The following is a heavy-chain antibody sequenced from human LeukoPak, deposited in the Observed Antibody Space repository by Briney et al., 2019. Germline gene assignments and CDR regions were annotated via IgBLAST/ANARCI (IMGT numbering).Heavy chain of an antibody. V-gene: IGHV1-2*04. CDR1: GYTFTGNY. CDR3: ARDLSEQWPGAISSY. D-gene: IGHD6-19*01. Sequence: ASVKVSCKASGYTFTGNYMHWVRQAPGQWLEWMGRINPNSGGTNYAQKFQGWVTMTRDTSISTAYMELSRLRSDDTAVYYCARDLSEQWPGAISSYWGQGTLVTVSS. CDR2: INPNSGGT. J-gene: IGHJ4*02.